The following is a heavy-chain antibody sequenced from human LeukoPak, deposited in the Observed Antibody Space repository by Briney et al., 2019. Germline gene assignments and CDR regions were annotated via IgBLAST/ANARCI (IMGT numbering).Heavy chain of an antibody. D-gene: IGHD4/OR15-4a*01. CDR3: AKERDYGPADY. CDR2: LSGSGGST. J-gene: IGHJ4*02. V-gene: IGHV3-23*01. Sequence: GGSLRLSCAASGFIFNKHAMSWVRQAPGKGQEWVSGLSGSGGSTDYADSVKGRFTVSRDNSKNTLFLQMNSLRAEDTAIYYCAKERDYGPADYWGQGTLVTVSS. CDR1: GFIFNKHA.